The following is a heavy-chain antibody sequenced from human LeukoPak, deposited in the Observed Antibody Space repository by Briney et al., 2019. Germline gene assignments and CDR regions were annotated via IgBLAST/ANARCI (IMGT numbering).Heavy chain of an antibody. Sequence: GGSLRLSCAASGFDLTTYAMTWVRQAPAKGLEWVSSLRIGGGGTYYADSVKGRFTISRDNSENTLRLQMNNLRVEDTARYFCARCMVLSQGWCNWFDPWGQGTLVTVSS. CDR1: GFDLTTYA. J-gene: IGHJ5*02. D-gene: IGHD6-13*01. CDR2: LRIGGGGT. V-gene: IGHV3-23*01. CDR3: ARCMVLSQGWCNWFDP.